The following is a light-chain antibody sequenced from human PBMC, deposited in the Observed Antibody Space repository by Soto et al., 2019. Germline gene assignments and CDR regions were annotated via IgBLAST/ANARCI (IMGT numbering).Light chain of an antibody. V-gene: IGKV3-15*01. J-gene: IGKJ4*01. CDR3: QQYKLT. Sequence: EIVMTQSPATPSVSPGERATLSCRASQSVSSNLAWYQQKPGQAPRLLIYGTSTRATGIPARFSGSGSGTEFTLTISSLQSEDFAVYYCQQYKLTFGGGTKVEIK. CDR2: GTS. CDR1: QSVSSN.